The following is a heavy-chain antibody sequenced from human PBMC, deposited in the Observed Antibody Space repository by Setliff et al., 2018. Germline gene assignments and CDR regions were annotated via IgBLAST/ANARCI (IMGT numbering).Heavy chain of an antibody. CDR3: SRLVRYCSRTTCQTASGAEL. Sequence: ASVKVSCKASAYTFSDYGITWVRHAPGQGLEWMGWIGVYTGKSYFAHKFQGRFTLTTDTSTGTAYMELRSLKSNDTAVYYCSRLVRYCSRTTCQTASGAELWGQGTLVTVSS. D-gene: IGHD2-2*01. J-gene: IGHJ4*02. V-gene: IGHV1-18*01. CDR1: AYTFSDYG. CDR2: IGVYTGKS.